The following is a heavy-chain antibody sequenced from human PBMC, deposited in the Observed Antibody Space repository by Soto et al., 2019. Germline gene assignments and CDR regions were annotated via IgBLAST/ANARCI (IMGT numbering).Heavy chain of an antibody. D-gene: IGHD6-6*01. CDR2: ISYDGSNK. CDR1: GFTFSTYA. V-gene: IGHV3-30-3*01. Sequence: GGSLRLFCAASGFTFSTYAIHWVRQAPGKGLEWVAVISYDGSNKYYADSVKGRFTISRDNSKNTLYLQMNSLRAEDTAVYYCGGDRRQYSSSFYGLDVWGQGTTVTVPS. J-gene: IGHJ6*01. CDR3: GGDRRQYSSSFYGLDV.